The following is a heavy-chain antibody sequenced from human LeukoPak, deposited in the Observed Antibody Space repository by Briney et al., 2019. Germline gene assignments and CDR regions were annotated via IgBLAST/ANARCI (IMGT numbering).Heavy chain of an antibody. CDR2: IYYSGST. CDR1: GGSISSSSYY. D-gene: IGHD1-26*01. J-gene: IGHJ5*02. Sequence: SETLSLTCTVSGGSISSSSYYWGWIRQPPGKGLEWIGSIYYSGSTYYNPSLKSRVTISVDTSKNQFSLKLSSVTAADTAVYYCARDSSWGQYNWFDPWGQGTLVTVSS. V-gene: IGHV4-39*07. CDR3: ARDSSWGQYNWFDP.